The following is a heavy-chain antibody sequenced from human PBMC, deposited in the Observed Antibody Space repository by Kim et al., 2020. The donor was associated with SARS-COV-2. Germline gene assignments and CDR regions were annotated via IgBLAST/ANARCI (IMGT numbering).Heavy chain of an antibody. CDR3: ARDRLPQSSGYYYVELDY. V-gene: IGHV1-18*01. Sequence: ASVKVSCKASGYTFTSYGISWVRQAPGQGLEWMGWISAYNGNTNYAQKLQGRVTMTTDTSTSTAYMELRSLRSDDTAVYYCARDRLPQSSGYYYVELDYWGQGTLVTVSS. CDR1: GYTFTSYG. D-gene: IGHD3-22*01. J-gene: IGHJ4*02. CDR2: ISAYNGNT.